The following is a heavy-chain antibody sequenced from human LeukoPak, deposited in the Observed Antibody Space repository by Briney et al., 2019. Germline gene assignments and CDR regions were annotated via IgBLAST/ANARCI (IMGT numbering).Heavy chain of an antibody. CDR2: IYSGGST. J-gene: IGHJ4*02. V-gene: IGHV3-66*01. CDR3: ARDITESEDYFDY. Sequence: GGSLRLSCSASGFTFSTYSMNWVRQAPGKGLEWVSVIYSGGSTYYADSVKGRFTISRDNSKNTLYLQMNSLRAEDTAVYYCARDITESEDYFDYWGQGTLVTVSS. D-gene: IGHD3-3*01. CDR1: GFTFSTYS.